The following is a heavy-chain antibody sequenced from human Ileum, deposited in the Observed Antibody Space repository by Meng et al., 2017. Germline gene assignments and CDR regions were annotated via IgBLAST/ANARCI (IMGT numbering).Heavy chain of an antibody. CDR2: ISAYSGNT. CDR3: ARDTVGTTLGDY. V-gene: IGHV1-18*01. CDR1: GYSFTRYG. J-gene: IGHJ4*02. D-gene: IGHD4-23*01. Sequence: QVQLVQSGAEVKKPGASAKVSCKASGYSFTRYGIGWVRQAPGQGLEWMGWISAYSGNTKYAQKLQGRVTMTTDTSTSTAYMELRNLRSDDTAVYYCARDTVGTTLGDYWGQGTLVTVSS.